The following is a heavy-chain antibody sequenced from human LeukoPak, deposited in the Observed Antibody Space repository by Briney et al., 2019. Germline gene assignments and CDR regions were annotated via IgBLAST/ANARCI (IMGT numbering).Heavy chain of an antibody. CDR3: ARGNLTYYDFWSGYHFDY. CDR1: GYTFTSYY. J-gene: IGHJ4*02. CDR2: INPSGGST. D-gene: IGHD3-3*01. Sequence: GASVKVSCKASGYTFTSYYMHWVRQAPGQGLEWMAIINPSGGSTSYAQKFQGRVTMTRDTSTSTVYMELSSLRSEDTAVYYCARGNLTYYDFWSGYHFDYWGQGTLVTVSS. V-gene: IGHV1-46*03.